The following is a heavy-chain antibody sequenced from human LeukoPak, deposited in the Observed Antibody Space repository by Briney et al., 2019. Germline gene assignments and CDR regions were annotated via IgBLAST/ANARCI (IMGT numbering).Heavy chain of an antibody. CDR2: IDNDGSST. CDR3: ARYDYYDSSGYKIAEYFQH. J-gene: IGHJ1*01. D-gene: IGHD3-22*01. CDR1: GFTFSGYW. V-gene: IGHV3-74*01. Sequence: GGSLRLSCAASGFTFSGYWMLWVRQAPGKGPVWVSRIDNDGSSTTYADSVKGRFTISRDNAKNTLYLQMSSLRGEDTAVYYCARYDYYDSSGYKIAEYFQHWGQGTLVTVSS.